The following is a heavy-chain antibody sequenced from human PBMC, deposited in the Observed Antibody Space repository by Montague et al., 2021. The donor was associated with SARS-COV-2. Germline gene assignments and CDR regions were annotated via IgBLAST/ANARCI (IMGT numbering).Heavy chain of an antibody. CDR3: ARGRRINVFRSGGFFDS. CDR1: GASFRGSY. V-gene: IGHV4-34*01. CDR2: ADHSGGT. Sequence: SETLSLTCGVSGASFRGSYWSWIRQAPGKGLEWIGEADHSGGTNYNPSLKSRVTILLDTSKIQFSLELTSVTAADTADYWCARGRRINVFRSGGFFDSWGQGTRVTVSS. J-gene: IGHJ4*02. D-gene: IGHD2-8*01.